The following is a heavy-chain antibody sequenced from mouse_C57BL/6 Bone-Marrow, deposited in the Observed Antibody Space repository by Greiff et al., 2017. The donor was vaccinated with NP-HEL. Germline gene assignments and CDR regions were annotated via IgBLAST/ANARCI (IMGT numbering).Heavy chain of an antibody. D-gene: IGHD2-12*01. CDR2: ISSGSSTI. Sequence: EVKLMESGGGLVKPGGSLKLSCAASGFTFSDYGMHWVRQAPEKGLEWDAYISSGSSTIYYADTVKGRFTISRDNAKNTLFMHMTRLRSEDTAMYYCARRYRGLYYYAMDYWGQGTSVTVSS. CDR1: GFTFSDYG. V-gene: IGHV5-17*01. CDR3: ARRYRGLYYYAMDY. J-gene: IGHJ4*01.